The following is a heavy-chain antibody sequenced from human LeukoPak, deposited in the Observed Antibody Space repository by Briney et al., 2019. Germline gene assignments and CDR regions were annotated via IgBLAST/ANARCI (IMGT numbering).Heavy chain of an antibody. V-gene: IGHV4-39*07. CDR3: ARDTPYCSSTSCSNTNWFDP. Sequence: SETLSLTCTVSGGSISSSSYYWGWIRQPPGKGLEWIGSIYYSGSTYYNPSLKSRVTMSVDTSKNQFSLKLSSVTAADTAVYYCARDTPYCSSTSCSNTNWFDPWGQGTLVTVSS. CDR1: GGSISSSSYY. J-gene: IGHJ5*02. D-gene: IGHD2-2*01. CDR2: IYYSGST.